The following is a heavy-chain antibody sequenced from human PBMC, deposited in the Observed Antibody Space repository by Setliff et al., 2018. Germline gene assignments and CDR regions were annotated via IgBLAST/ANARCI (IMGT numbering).Heavy chain of an antibody. J-gene: IGHJ6*03. Sequence: PGGSVRLSCAASGFTFSSYSMNWVRQAPGKGLEWVSSISSSSSYIYYADSVKGRFTISRDNAKNSLYLQMNSLRAEDTAVYYCARDMMGGGFYFYYMDVWGKGTTVTVS. D-gene: IGHD3-16*01. CDR2: ISSSSSYI. CDR1: GFTFSSYS. V-gene: IGHV3-21*01. CDR3: ARDMMGGGFYFYYMDV.